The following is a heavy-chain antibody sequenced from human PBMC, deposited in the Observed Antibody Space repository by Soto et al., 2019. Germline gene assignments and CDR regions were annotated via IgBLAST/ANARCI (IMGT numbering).Heavy chain of an antibody. CDR1: RLSFSSST. Sequence: GGSLRLSCVASRLSFSSSTMNWVRQAPGKGLEWLAYITGDSNTIYYADSVKGRFTISRDNAKNSLSLQMNSLRVDDTAVYYCAKGGSSWSYFDYRGQGMLVTVSS. V-gene: IGHV3-48*01. CDR3: AKGGSSWSYFDY. D-gene: IGHD6-13*01. CDR2: ITGDSNTI. J-gene: IGHJ4*02.